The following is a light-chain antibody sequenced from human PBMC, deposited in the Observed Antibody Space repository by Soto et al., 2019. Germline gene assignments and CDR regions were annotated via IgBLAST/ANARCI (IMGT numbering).Light chain of an antibody. V-gene: IGLV2-11*01. Sequence: QSALTQPRSVSGSPGQSVSISCTGTSSDVGRYNYVSWYQQHPGKAPKLMIYDVSERPSGVPDRFSGSKSGNTASLTITGLQDEDEADYYCCSFGGTYTGVFGTGTRSPS. CDR2: DVS. CDR3: CSFGGTYTGV. CDR1: SSDVGRYNY. J-gene: IGLJ1*01.